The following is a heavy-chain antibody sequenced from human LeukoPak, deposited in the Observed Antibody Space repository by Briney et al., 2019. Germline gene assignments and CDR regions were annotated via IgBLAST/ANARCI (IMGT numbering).Heavy chain of an antibody. CDR2: IYYSGST. CDR3: ARLNYGSGSYRDY. V-gene: IGHV4-59*01. CDR1: GGSISSYY. D-gene: IGHD3-10*01. J-gene: IGHJ4*02. Sequence: SETLSLTCTVSGGSISSYYWSWIRQPPGKGLEWIGYIYYSGSTNYHPSLKSRVTISVDTSKNQFSLKLSSVTAADTAVYYCARLNYGSGSYRDYWGQGTLVTVSS.